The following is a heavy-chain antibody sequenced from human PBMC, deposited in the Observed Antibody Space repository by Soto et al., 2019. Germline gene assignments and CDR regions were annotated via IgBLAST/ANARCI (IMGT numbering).Heavy chain of an antibody. D-gene: IGHD3-9*01. CDR1: GDSINSDNYY. CDR3: ARLEGLATISYYFDY. Sequence: QLQLQESGPGLVKPSETLSLTCSVSGDSINSDNYYWGWIRQPPGKGLEWIGSIYYRGNTYYNPSLKPRVTISIDQSKCQFSLKLNSVTAADSAVYFCARLEGLATISYYFDYWGQGTLVTVSS. V-gene: IGHV4-39*01. CDR2: IYYRGNT. J-gene: IGHJ4*02.